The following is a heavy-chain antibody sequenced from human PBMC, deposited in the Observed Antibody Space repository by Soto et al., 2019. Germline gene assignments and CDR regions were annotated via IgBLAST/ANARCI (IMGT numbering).Heavy chain of an antibody. J-gene: IGHJ4*02. V-gene: IGHV1-3*01. CDR1: GYTFTNYA. Sequence: ASVKVSCKASGYTFTNYAIHWVRQGPGQRLEWMGWINAGNGKTKYSQKFQGRVTISRDTSASTAYMELSSLRSEDTAVYYCARDGAVAGNTNFDYWGQGTLVTVSS. CDR2: INAGNGKT. D-gene: IGHD6-19*01. CDR3: ARDGAVAGNTNFDY.